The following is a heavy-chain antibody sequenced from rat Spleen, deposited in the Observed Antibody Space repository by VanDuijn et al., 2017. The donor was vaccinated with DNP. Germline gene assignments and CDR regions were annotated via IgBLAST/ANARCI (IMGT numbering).Heavy chain of an antibody. Sequence: EVQLVESGGGSVPPGGSLKVSCAASGFSFSDYYVAWVRLAPTKGLEWVAYIRYDGGTTFYGDSVKGRFTISRDNAKSTLYLQMNSLRSEDMATYYCARPIYNNHGGFAYWGQGTLVTVSS. J-gene: IGHJ3*01. V-gene: IGHV5-22*01. CDR1: GFSFSDYY. CDR2: IRYDGGTT. CDR3: ARPIYNNHGGFAY. D-gene: IGHD1-10*01.